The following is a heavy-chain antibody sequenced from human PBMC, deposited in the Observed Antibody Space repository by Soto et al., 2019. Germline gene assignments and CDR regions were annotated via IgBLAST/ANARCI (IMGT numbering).Heavy chain of an antibody. CDR2: ISGSGGST. CDR3: AKDSIVEVVITERPYSYGMDV. J-gene: IGHJ6*02. V-gene: IGHV3-23*01. Sequence: VGSLRLSCASSGFTFSSYAMSWVRDSPGKWLEWVSAISGSGGSTYYADSVKGRFTISRDNSKNTLYLQMNGLRAEDTAVYYCAKDSIVEVVITERPYSYGMDVWGQGTTVTVSS. CDR1: GFTFSSYA. D-gene: IGHD3-22*01.